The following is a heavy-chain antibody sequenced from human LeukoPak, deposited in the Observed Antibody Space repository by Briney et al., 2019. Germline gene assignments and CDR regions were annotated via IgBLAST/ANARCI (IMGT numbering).Heavy chain of an antibody. Sequence: SGTLSRTCAVSGGSISSSNWWSWVRGPPGKGLEWIGEIYHSGSTNYNPSLKSRVTISVDKSKTQFSLKLSSVTAADTAVYYCARVGIAVAGGLDYWGQGTLVTVSS. D-gene: IGHD6-19*01. CDR1: GGSISSSNW. CDR2: IYHSGST. CDR3: ARVGIAVAGGLDY. J-gene: IGHJ4*02. V-gene: IGHV4-4*02.